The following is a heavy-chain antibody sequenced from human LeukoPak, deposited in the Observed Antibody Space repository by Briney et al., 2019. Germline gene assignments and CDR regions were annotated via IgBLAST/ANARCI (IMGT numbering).Heavy chain of an antibody. Sequence: GGSLRLSCAASGFTFTNYWMSWVRQAPGKGLEWVANIKEDGSRKEYVDSVKGRFTISRDNAKSSLYLEMSSLRAEDTAVYYCAIHLGTYYYDSSGYYDYWGQGTLVTVSS. CDR3: AIHLGTYYYDSSGYYDY. V-gene: IGHV3-7*05. J-gene: IGHJ4*02. CDR1: GFTFTNYW. CDR2: IKEDGSRK. D-gene: IGHD3-22*01.